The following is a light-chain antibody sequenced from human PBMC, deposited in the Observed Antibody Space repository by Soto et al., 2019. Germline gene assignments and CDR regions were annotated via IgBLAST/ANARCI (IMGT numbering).Light chain of an antibody. V-gene: IGKV1-39*01. CDR2: AAS. CDR1: QSISSY. Sequence: DIQMTQSPSSLSASVGDRVTITCRASQSISSYLNWYQQKPGKAPKLLIYAASNLQSGVPSRFSGSGSGTDFTLTISSLQPEDFAIYYCQQSSSNLITFGQGTRLEIK. J-gene: IGKJ5*01. CDR3: QQSSSNLIT.